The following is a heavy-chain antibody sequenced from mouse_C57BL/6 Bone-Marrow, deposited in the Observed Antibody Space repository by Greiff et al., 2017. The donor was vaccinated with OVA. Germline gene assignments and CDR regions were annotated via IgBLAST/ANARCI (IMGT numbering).Heavy chain of an antibody. CDR3: ANDYSYAMDD. J-gene: IGHJ4*01. CDR2: IWCGGST. CDR1: GFSLTSYG. D-gene: IGHD2-4*01. Sequence: QVQLQQSGPGLVQPSQRLSITCTVSGFSLTSYGVHWVRQSPGKGLEWLGVIWCGGSTDYHAAFISRLSISKNNSKSQVFFKMNSLQADDTAIYYCANDYSYAMDDWGQGTSVTVSS. V-gene: IGHV2-2*01.